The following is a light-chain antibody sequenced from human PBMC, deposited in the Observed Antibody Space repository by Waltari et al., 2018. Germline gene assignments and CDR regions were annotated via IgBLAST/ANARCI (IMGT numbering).Light chain of an antibody. CDR2: DVT. V-gene: IGLV2-23*02. Sequence: QSALTQPASVSESLGQSFTISCTGTYRDVGTYNLVSWYQQHPGKAPKLLIFDVTARPSGVSNRFSGSKSGNTASLTIAGLQAEDEADYYCCSYAGNFIWVFGGGTKLTVL. J-gene: IGLJ3*02. CDR1: YRDVGTYNL. CDR3: CSYAGNFIWV.